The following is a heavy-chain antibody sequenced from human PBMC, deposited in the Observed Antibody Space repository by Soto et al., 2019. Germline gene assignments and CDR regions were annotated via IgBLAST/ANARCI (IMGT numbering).Heavy chain of an antibody. Sequence: QVQLVQSGAEVKKPGASVKVSCKASGYNFHSYGITWVRQAPGQRLEWLGWISAYNGETHSGQMLQGRVALTIDRPTSTAYMELRSLRPDDTAVYYCARDLEESGDVWTGVGLYWGQGTRVTVSS. CDR1: GYNFHSYG. V-gene: IGHV1-18*01. D-gene: IGHD3-3*01. CDR3: ARDLEESGDVWTGVGLY. J-gene: IGHJ4*02. CDR2: ISAYNGET.